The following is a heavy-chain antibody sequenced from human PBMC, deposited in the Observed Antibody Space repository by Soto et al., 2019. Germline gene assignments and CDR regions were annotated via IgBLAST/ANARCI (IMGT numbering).Heavy chain of an antibody. V-gene: IGHV4-30-2*01. J-gene: IGHJ4*02. CDR2: VSHTGRT. D-gene: IGHD4-17*01. Sequence: SETLSLTCAVSAGSISSGAYSWSWIRQPPGKGLEWIGFVSHTGRTSYNPSLKSRLTISLDRSKNQFSLKLSSVTASDTAVYYCARATAYDYRDYYFDSWGQGTLVTVSS. CDR1: AGSISSGAYS. CDR3: ARATAYDYRDYYFDS.